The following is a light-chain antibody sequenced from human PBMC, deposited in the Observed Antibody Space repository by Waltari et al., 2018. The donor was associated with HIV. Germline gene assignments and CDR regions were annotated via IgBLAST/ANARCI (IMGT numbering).Light chain of an antibody. CDR2: GAS. CDR3: QQYGSSPWT. CDR1: QSVSSSY. V-gene: IGKV3-20*01. J-gene: IGKJ1*01. Sequence: EIVLTQSPGTLSLSPGERATLSCRASQSVSSSYLAWYQQKPGQAPRLLIYGASSRATGIPDRFRCSGSGTDFTLTISRLGPEDFAVYYCQQYGSSPWTFGQGTKVEIK.